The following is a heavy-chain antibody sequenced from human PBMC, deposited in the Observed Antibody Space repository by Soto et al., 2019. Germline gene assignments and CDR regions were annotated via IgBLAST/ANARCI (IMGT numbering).Heavy chain of an antibody. Sequence: ISFGSSRIIKAPGKGLEWVSSISGSGGSTYYADSVKGRFTISRDNSKNTLYLQMNILRADDTAVYYWFQAVDAVQYFCSVLAFWRNGTTVTVSS. CDR3: FQAVDAVQYFCSVLAF. D-gene: IGHD2-15*01. V-gene: IGHV3-23*01. CDR1: ISFG. J-gene: IGHJ6*04. CDR2: ISGSGGST.